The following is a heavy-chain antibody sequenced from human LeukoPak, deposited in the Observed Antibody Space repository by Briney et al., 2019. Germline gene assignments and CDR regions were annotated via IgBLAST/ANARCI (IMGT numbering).Heavy chain of an antibody. D-gene: IGHD1-14*01. CDR2: ISSTGGST. CDR1: GFTFSSYA. J-gene: IGHJ4*02. CDR3: AKAIRQNRDLYDY. Sequence: GGSLRLSCSASGFTFSSYAMHWVRQAPGKGLEYVSAISSTGGSTYYADSVKGRFTISRDSSKNTLYLQMSSLRAEDTALYYCAKAIRQNRDLYDYWGQGTLVTVSS. V-gene: IGHV3-64D*09.